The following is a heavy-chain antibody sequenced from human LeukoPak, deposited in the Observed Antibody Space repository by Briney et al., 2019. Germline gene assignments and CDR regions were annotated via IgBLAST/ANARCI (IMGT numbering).Heavy chain of an antibody. Sequence: PGGSLRLSCAASGFTFSNAWTNWVRQAPGKGLEWVGRIKSKPVGETTTYAAPVKGRFTISRDDSRNTLYLQMNSLKTEDTAVYYCTTCGGDCYFNYWGQGTLVTVSS. J-gene: IGHJ4*02. CDR2: IKSKPVGETT. CDR1: GFTFSNAW. D-gene: IGHD2-21*02. CDR3: TTCGGDCYFNY. V-gene: IGHV3-15*01.